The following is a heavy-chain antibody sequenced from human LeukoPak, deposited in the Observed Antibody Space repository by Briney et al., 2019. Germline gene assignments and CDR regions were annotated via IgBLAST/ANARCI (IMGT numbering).Heavy chain of an antibody. D-gene: IGHD6-13*01. Sequence: GGSLRLSCAASGLTFSDYSMTWVREAPGKGLFWVSGISAGGGSTYYADSVKGRFTISRDNSRNTLYLQMNSLRAEDTAVYYCAKDAAGPEYWGQGTLVTVSS. CDR2: ISAGGGST. J-gene: IGHJ4*02. CDR3: AKDAAGPEY. CDR1: GLTFSDYS. V-gene: IGHV3-23*01.